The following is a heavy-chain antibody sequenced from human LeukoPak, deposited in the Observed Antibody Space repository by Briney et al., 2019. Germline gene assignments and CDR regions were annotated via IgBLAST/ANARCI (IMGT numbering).Heavy chain of an antibody. CDR3: AKESTGSSPDY. D-gene: IGHD1-26*01. Sequence: GGSRRLSCAASGLIFSNYCMSWLRQAPGKRLEWVSAITWSGDDAYYADSVHGRFTMSRDNSKSTLYLQMNSLRVEDTALYYCAKESTGSSPDYWGQGSLVTVSS. CDR2: ITWSGDDA. V-gene: IGHV3-23*01. CDR1: GLIFSNYC. J-gene: IGHJ4*02.